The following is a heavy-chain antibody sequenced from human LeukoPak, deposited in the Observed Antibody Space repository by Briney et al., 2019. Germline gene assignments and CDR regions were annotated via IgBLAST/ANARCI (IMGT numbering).Heavy chain of an antibody. CDR3: ARDPYSGHYGNDYYYYMDV. J-gene: IGHJ6*03. D-gene: IGHD5-12*01. V-gene: IGHV3-21*03. CDR1: GFTFSSYE. CDR2: ITSSSSYA. Sequence: GSLRLSCAASGFTFSSYEMNWVRQAPGKRLEWVSSITSSSSYAFYADSVKGRFTISRDNARSSLYLQMNNLKAEDTAVYYCARDPYSGHYGNDYYYYMDVWGKGTTVTISS.